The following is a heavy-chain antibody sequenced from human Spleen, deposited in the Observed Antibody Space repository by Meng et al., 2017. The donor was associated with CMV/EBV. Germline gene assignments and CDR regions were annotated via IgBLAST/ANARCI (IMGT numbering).Heavy chain of an antibody. CDR2: IYTSGST. Sequence: QAQLQESGPGLVKPSQTLSLTCTGSGGSISSGSYYWSWIRQPAGKGLEWIGRIYTSGSTNYNPSLKSRVTISVDTSKNQFSLKLSSVTAADTAVYYCARVAQLAAAGTILSLNWFDPWGQGTLVTVSS. CDR1: GGSISSGSYY. D-gene: IGHD6-13*01. V-gene: IGHV4-61*02. J-gene: IGHJ5*02. CDR3: ARVAQLAAAGTILSLNWFDP.